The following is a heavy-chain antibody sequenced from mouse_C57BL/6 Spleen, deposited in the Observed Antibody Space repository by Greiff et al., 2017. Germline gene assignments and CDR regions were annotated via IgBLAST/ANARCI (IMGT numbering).Heavy chain of an antibody. Sequence: VQLQQSGAELVKPGASVKISCKASGYAFSSYWMNWVKQRPGKGLEWIGQIYPGDGDTNYNGKFKGKATLTADKSSSTAYMQLSSLTSEDSAVYFCARSGGYDRVYYYAMDYWGQGTSVTVSS. J-gene: IGHJ4*01. CDR3: ARSGGYDRVYYYAMDY. CDR2: IYPGDGDT. CDR1: GYAFSSYW. D-gene: IGHD2-2*01. V-gene: IGHV1-80*01.